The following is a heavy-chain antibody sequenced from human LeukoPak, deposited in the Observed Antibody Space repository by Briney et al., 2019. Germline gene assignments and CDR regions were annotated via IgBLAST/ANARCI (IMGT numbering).Heavy chain of an antibody. D-gene: IGHD1-1*01. Sequence: GASVKVSCKASGYTFTGYYMHWVRQAPGQGLEWMGWINPDSGGTNYAQKFQGRVAMTRDTSITTAYMELSRLRSDDTAVYYCARRTGRNWYFDLWGRGTLVTVSS. CDR1: GYTFTGYY. V-gene: IGHV1-2*02. CDR2: INPDSGGT. CDR3: ARRTGRNWYFDL. J-gene: IGHJ2*01.